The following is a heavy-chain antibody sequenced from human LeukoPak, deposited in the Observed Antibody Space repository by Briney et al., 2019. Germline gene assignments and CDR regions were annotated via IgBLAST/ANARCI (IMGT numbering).Heavy chain of an antibody. V-gene: IGHV1-18*04. CDR2: ISAYNGNT. CDR3: ARDAPRYCSGGSCYSGY. D-gene: IGHD2-15*01. J-gene: IGHJ4*02. Sequence: ASVKVSCKASGYTFTSYYMHWVRQAPGQGLEWMGWISAYNGNTNYAQKLQCRVTMTTDTSTSTAYMELRSLRSDDTAVYYCARDAPRYCSGGSCYSGYWGQGTLVTVSS. CDR1: GYTFTSYY.